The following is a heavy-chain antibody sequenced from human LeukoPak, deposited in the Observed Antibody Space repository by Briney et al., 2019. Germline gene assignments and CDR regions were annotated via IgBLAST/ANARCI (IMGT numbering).Heavy chain of an antibody. D-gene: IGHD3-9*01. CDR1: GFTVSSNY. J-gene: IGHJ4*02. CDR3: ARDDILTGYRDY. Sequence: GGSLRLSCAASGFTVSSNYMSWVRQAPGKGLEWVSVIYSGGSTYYADSVKGRFTISRDNSKNTLYLQMNSLRAEDTAVYYCARDDILTGYRDYWGQGTPVTVSS. V-gene: IGHV3-53*01. CDR2: IYSGGST.